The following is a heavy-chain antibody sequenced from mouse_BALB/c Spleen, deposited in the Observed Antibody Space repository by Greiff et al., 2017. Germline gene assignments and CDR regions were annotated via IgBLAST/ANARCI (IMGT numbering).Heavy chain of an antibody. CDR2: IWTGGGT. J-gene: IGHJ3*01. V-gene: IGHV2-9-2*01. CDR1: GFSLTSYD. Sequence: VKLMESGPGLVAPSQSLSITCTVSGFSLTSYDISWIRQPPGKGLEWLGVIWTGGGTNYNSAFMSRLSISKDNSKSQVFLKMNSLQTDDTAIYYCVRDAGYDGFFAYWGQGTLVTVSA. D-gene: IGHD2-2*01. CDR3: VRDAGYDGFFAY.